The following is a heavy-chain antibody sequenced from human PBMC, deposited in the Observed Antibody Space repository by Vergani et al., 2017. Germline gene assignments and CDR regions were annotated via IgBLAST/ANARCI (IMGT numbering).Heavy chain of an antibody. V-gene: IGHV1-18*01. Sequence: QVQLVQSGAEVKKPGASVKVSCKASGYTFTSYGISWVRQAPGQGLEWMGWISAYNGNTNYAQKLQGRVTMTTDTSTSTAYMERRSLRSDDTAVYYWARAQDYDILTGYSLLDWFDPWGQGTLVTVSS. D-gene: IGHD3-9*01. CDR2: ISAYNGNT. J-gene: IGHJ5*02. CDR1: GYTFTSYG. CDR3: ARAQDYDILTGYSLLDWFDP.